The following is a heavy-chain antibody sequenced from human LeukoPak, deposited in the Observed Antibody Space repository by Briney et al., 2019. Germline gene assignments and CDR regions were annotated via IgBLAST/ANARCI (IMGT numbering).Heavy chain of an antibody. CDR3: ANLRESGY. CDR2: ISTSSNYI. Sequence: GGSLRLSCAASGFTFSSYSMNWVRQAPGKGLDWVSYISTSSNYIYYADSVKGRFTISRDNAKNSLYLQMNSLRAEDTAVYYCANLRESGYWGQGTLVTVSS. CDR1: GFTFSSYS. V-gene: IGHV3-21*01. D-gene: IGHD3-3*01. J-gene: IGHJ4*02.